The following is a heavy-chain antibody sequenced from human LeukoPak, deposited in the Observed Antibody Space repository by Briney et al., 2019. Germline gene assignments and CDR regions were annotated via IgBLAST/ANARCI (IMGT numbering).Heavy chain of an antibody. CDR1: GFTFSDYY. Sequence: GGSLRLSCVASGFTFSDYYMSWIRQAPGKGLEWLSYISTRGSTIYYADSVKGRFTISRDNAKNSLYLQMNSLRAEDTAVYYCARAIAMVRGADAPVWYMDVWGKGTTVTISS. J-gene: IGHJ6*03. CDR3: ARAIAMVRGADAPVWYMDV. V-gene: IGHV3-11*01. D-gene: IGHD3-10*01. CDR2: ISTRGSTI.